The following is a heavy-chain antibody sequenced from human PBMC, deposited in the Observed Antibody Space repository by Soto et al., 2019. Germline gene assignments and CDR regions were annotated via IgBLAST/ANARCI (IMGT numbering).Heavy chain of an antibody. CDR2: ISSDSRYI. CDR1: GFTLSNYA. J-gene: IGHJ6*02. D-gene: IGHD2-15*01. Sequence: GGSLRLSCAASGFTLSNYAVNWVRQAPGKGLEWVSYISSDSRYIYHGDSGKGRFTISRDNARNSVYLQMNSLRDEDTAVYYWARIKLVDFFFINVDVYDMDVWGQGTPVTVSS. V-gene: IGHV3-21*01. CDR3: ARIKLVDFFFINVDVYDMDV.